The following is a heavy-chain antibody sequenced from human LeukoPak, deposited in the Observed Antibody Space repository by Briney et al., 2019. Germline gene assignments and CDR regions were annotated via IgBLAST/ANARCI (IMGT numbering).Heavy chain of an antibody. CDR1: GYTFTGYY. D-gene: IGHD3-22*01. CDR2: INPNSGGT. V-gene: IGHV1-2*02. Sequence: ASVKVSCKASGYTFTGYYMHWVRQAPGQGLEWMGWINPNSGGTNYAQKFQDRVTMTRDTSISTAYMELSRLRSDDTAVYYCARVRYYYDSSGYSLFDYWGQGTLVTVSS. J-gene: IGHJ4*02. CDR3: ARVRYYYDSSGYSLFDY.